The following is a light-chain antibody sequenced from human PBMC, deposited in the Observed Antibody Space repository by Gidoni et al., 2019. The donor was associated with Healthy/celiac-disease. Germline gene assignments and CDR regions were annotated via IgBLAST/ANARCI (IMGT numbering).Light chain of an antibody. J-gene: IGKJ3*01. CDR2: AAS. V-gene: IGKV1-39*01. CDR3: QQSYSTPRT. CDR1: QSISSY. Sequence: DIQMTQSPSSLSASVGDRVTITCRASQSISSYLNWYQQKPGKAPKLLFYAASSLQSGVPSSFSGSGSGTDFTLTISSLQPEDFATYSCQQSYSTPRTFGPGTKVDIK.